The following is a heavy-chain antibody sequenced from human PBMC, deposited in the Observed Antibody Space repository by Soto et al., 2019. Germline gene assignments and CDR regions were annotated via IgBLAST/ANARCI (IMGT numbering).Heavy chain of an antibody. CDR1: GYTFTSYA. CDR3: ARERAGLYDSSGYYYFEY. J-gene: IGHJ4*02. Sequence: ASVKVSSKASGYTFTSYAMDWVRHAPGQRLEWMGWINAGNGNTKYSQKFQGRVTITRDTSASTAYMELSSLRSEDTAVYYCARERAGLYDSSGYYYFEYWGQGTLVTVTP. V-gene: IGHV1-3*01. CDR2: INAGNGNT. D-gene: IGHD3-22*01.